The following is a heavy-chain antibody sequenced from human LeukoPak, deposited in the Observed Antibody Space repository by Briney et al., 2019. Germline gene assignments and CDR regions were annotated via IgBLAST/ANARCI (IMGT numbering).Heavy chain of an antibody. CDR2: IYSGGTT. J-gene: IGHJ6*02. V-gene: IGHV3-66*01. CDR3: ARETGYNHYYSMDV. Sequence: GGSLRLSCAASGFIVSSNGMMWVRQAPGKGLEWVSLIYSGGTTYYADSVKGRFTISRDNSKNTLYLQMNSLRDEDSAVYFCARETGYNHYYSMDVWGQGTTVTVSS. CDR1: GFIVSSNG.